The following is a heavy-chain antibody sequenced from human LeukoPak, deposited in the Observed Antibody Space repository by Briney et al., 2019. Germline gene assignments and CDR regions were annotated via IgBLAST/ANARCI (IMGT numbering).Heavy chain of an antibody. CDR1: GYSFIDYY. D-gene: IGHD6-6*01. CDR3: ARETYSSSYNDY. J-gene: IGHJ4*02. V-gene: IGHV1-18*04. Sequence: ASVKVSCKTSGYSFIDYYIHWVRQAPGQGLEWMGWINSNSADTNYAQKLQGRVTMTTDTSTSTAYMELRSLRSDDTAVYYCARETYSSSYNDYWGQGTLVTVSS. CDR2: INSNSADT.